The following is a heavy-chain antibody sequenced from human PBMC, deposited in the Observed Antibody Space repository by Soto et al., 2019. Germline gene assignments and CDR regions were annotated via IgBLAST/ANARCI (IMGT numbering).Heavy chain of an antibody. CDR2: ISWNSGSI. Sequence: PVGSLRLSCAASGFTFDDYAMHWVRQAPGKGLEWVSGISWNSGSIGYADSVKGRFTISRDNAKNSLYLQMNSLRAEDTALYYCAKDISDHYDSSGYFWSDPWGHGTLVTVSS. J-gene: IGHJ5*02. D-gene: IGHD3-22*01. V-gene: IGHV3-9*01. CDR1: GFTFDDYA. CDR3: AKDISDHYDSSGYFWSDP.